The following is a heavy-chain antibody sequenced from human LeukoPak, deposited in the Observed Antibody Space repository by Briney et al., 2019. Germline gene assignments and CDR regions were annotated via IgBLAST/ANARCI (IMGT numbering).Heavy chain of an antibody. CDR3: ARGRENTFLTGYYDWFGP. Sequence: ASVKVSCKASGYTFTGYYTHWVRQAPGQGLEWMGWINPNSGGTNYAQKFQGRVTMTRDTSISTAYMELSRLISDDTAVYYCARGRENTFLTGYYDWFGPWGQGTLVTVSS. V-gene: IGHV1-2*02. J-gene: IGHJ5*02. D-gene: IGHD3-9*01. CDR1: GYTFTGYY. CDR2: INPNSGGT.